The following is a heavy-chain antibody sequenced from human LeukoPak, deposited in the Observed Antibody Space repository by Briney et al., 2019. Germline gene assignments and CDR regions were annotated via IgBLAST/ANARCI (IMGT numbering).Heavy chain of an antibody. CDR2: IKPDGSEK. J-gene: IGHJ4*02. D-gene: IGHD1-7*01. CDR3: ARVVGTDEGADY. CDR1: GFTFRHYW. Sequence: PGGSLRLSCAAPGFTFRHYWMNWVRQASGKGLEWVANIKPDGSEKRYADSVKGRFTISRDNAESSLYLQMYSLRAEDTAVYYCARVVGTDEGADYWGQGTLVTVSS. V-gene: IGHV3-7*04.